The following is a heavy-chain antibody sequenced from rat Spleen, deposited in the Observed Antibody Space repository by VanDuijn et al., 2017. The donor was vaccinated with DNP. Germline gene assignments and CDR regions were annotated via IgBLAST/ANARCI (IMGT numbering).Heavy chain of an antibody. Sequence: EVQLQESGPGLVKPSQSLSLTCSVTGYSITSNYWGWIRKFPGNKMEWMGYLNYSGSTSYNPSLKSRISITRDTSKNQFFLQLNSVTTEDTATYYCARGVDYGGSNWFAYWGQGTLVTVSS. J-gene: IGHJ3*01. D-gene: IGHD1-11*01. CDR2: LNYSGST. CDR1: GYSITSNY. V-gene: IGHV3-1*01. CDR3: ARGVDYGGSNWFAY.